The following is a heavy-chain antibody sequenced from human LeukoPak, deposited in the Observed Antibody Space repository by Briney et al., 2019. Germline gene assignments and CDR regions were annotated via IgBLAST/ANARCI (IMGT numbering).Heavy chain of an antibody. CDR3: ARALSEITGTSYFDY. V-gene: IGHV4-30-4*01. CDR1: GGSINSGDYY. J-gene: IGHJ4*02. CDR2: IYYSGST. D-gene: IGHD1-7*01. Sequence: TLSLTCTVSGGSINSGDYYWSWIRQPPGKGLEWIGYIYYSGSTYYNPSLKSRVTISVDTSKNQFSLKLSSVTAADTAVYYCARALSEITGTSYFDYWGQGTLVTVSS.